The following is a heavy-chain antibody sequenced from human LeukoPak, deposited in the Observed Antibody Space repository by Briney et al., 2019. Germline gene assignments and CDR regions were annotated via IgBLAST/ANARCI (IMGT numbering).Heavy chain of an antibody. V-gene: IGHV1-2*02. Sequence: GASVKVSCKASGYTFTSYGISWVRQAPGQGLEWMGWINPNSGGTNYAQKFQGRVTMTRDTSISTAYMELSRLRSDDTAMYYCARGVPGAYYYYYMDVWGKGTTVTVSS. D-gene: IGHD7-27*01. J-gene: IGHJ6*03. CDR3: ARGVPGAYYYYYMDV. CDR1: GYTFTSYG. CDR2: INPNSGGT.